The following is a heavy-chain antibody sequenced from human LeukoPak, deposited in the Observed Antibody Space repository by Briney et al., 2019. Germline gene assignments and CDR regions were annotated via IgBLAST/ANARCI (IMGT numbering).Heavy chain of an antibody. CDR3: GRHDYGDSSAAFDI. V-gene: IGHV4-4*02. CDR2: IYRTGRT. Sequence: SETLSLTCAVSGDSISNNYLWRWVRQFPGKGLEYIGEIYRTGRTNYNPSLKSRVTISIDKSENQFSLNLRSVTAADTAVYYCGRHDYGDSSAAFDIWGQGTMVTVPS. J-gene: IGHJ3*02. CDR1: GDSISNNYL. D-gene: IGHD4-17*01.